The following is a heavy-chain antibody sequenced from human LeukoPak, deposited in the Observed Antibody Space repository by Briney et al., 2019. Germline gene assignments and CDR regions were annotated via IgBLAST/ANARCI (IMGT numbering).Heavy chain of an antibody. CDR2: IYYSGST. CDR1: GGSISSYY. V-gene: IGHV4-59*12. J-gene: IGHJ4*02. D-gene: IGHD2-15*01. CDR3: ARGCRRNYFDY. Sequence: PSETLSLTCTVSGGSISSYYWSWIRQPPGKGLEWIGYIYYSGSTNYDPSLKSRVTISVDTSKNQFSLKLSSVTAADTAVYYCARGCRRNYFDYWGQGTLVTVSS.